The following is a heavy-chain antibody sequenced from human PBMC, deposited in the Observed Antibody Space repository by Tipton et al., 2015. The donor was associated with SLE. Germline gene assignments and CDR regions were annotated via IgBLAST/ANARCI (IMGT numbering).Heavy chain of an antibody. Sequence: SLRLSCAASGFTFRSYGMHWVRQAPGKGLEWVAVISYDGSNKYYVDSVKGRFTISRDNSKNTLYLQMNSLRSDDTAVYYCARDLRTHMVRGVISYWGQGTLVTVSS. CDR1: GFTFRSYG. CDR3: ARDLRTHMVRGVISY. CDR2: ISYDGSNK. J-gene: IGHJ4*02. D-gene: IGHD3-10*01. V-gene: IGHV3-30*03.